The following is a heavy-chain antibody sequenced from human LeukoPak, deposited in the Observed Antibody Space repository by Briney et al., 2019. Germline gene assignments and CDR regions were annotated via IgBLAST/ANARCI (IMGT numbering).Heavy chain of an antibody. D-gene: IGHD3-22*01. Sequence: GGSLRLSCAASGFTFSTYWMTWVRQAPGKGLEWVANIKQDGSEKYFVDSVKGRFTISRDNSKNTLYLQMNSLRAEDTAVYYCAKAPGRDYYDSSGYILFDYWGQGTLVTVSS. CDR2: IKQDGSEK. CDR3: AKAPGRDYYDSSGYILFDY. CDR1: GFTFSTYW. V-gene: IGHV3-7*03. J-gene: IGHJ4*02.